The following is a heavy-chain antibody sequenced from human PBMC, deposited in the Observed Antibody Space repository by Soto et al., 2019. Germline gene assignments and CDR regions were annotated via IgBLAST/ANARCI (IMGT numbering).Heavy chain of an antibody. CDR2: IKRSGSEN. J-gene: IGHJ3*02. CDR3: ARRGSRSANAFDI. V-gene: IGHV3-7*02. Sequence: GGSLRLSCAASGFSFNSYWRSWVRQAPGKGREWVANIKRSGSENNYGESVKGRFTISRDTVKNSLYLQLNTLGAEDTAVYYCARRGSRSANAFDIWGKGTMVTV. D-gene: IGHD6-6*01. CDR1: GFSFNSYW.